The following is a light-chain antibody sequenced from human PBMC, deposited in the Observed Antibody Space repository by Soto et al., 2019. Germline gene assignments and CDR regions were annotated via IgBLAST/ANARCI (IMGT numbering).Light chain of an antibody. CDR2: GAS. V-gene: IGKV3-15*01. CDR1: QSVSSN. CDR3: QQYGTSPVT. J-gene: IGKJ1*01. Sequence: EIVMTQSPATLSVSPGERATLSCRASQSVSSNLACYQQKPGQAPRLLIYGASTRATGIPARFSGSGSGTDFTLTISRLEPEDFAVYYCQQYGTSPVTFGHGTKVDIK.